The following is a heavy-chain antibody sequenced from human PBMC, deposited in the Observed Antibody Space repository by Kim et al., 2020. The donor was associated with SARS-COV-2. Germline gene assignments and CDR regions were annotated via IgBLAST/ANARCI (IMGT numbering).Heavy chain of an antibody. Sequence: SETLSLTCTVSGGSISSYYWSWIRQPPGKGLEWIGYLYYSGSTNYNPSLKSRVTISVDTSKNQFSLKLSSVTAADTAVYYCARAGESGWFRVISGMDVWGQGTTVTVSS. CDR2: LYYSGST. J-gene: IGHJ6*02. CDR1: GGSISSYY. D-gene: IGHD3-10*01. V-gene: IGHV4-59*01. CDR3: ARAGESGWFRVISGMDV.